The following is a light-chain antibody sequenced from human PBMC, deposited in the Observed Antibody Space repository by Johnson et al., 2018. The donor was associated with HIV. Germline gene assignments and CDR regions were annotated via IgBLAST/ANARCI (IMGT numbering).Light chain of an antibody. Sequence: QSVLTQPPSVSAAPGQKVTISCSGSSSNIGNNYVSWYQQLPGTAPKLLTYDNNKRPSGIPDRISGSKSGTSATLGITGLQTGDAADYYCGTWDSSLSAGRVFGTGTKVTVL. J-gene: IGLJ1*01. CDR3: GTWDSSLSAGRV. CDR2: DNN. CDR1: SSNIGNNY. V-gene: IGLV1-51*01.